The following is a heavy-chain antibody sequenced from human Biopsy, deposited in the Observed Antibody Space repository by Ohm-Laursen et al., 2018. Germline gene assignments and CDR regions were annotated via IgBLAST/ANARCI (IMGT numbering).Heavy chain of an antibody. V-gene: IGHV4-31*01. CDR1: GGSISSGGSY. D-gene: IGHD3-22*01. CDR3: ARGDYFDSNGYFWFDP. J-gene: IGHJ5*02. Sequence: LSPTCTVSGGSISSGGSYWSWIRQRPGKGLEWIGYIFNSANTYYNPSLKNLITISGDTSKNQFSLKLNSVTAADTAVYYCARGDYFDSNGYFWFDPWGQGTLVTVSS. CDR2: IFNSANT.